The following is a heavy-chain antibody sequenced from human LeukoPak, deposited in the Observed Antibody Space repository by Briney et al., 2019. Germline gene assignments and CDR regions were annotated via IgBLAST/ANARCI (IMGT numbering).Heavy chain of an antibody. CDR2: TYYSGRT. Sequence: SETLSLTCTVSGGSIDGYYWNWIRQPPGKGLEWIGYTYYSGRTSYNPSLKSRVTISTDTSKEQFTLKLSSVTAADTAVYFCASRSGRNYYGMDVWGQGTTVTVYS. J-gene: IGHJ6*02. D-gene: IGHD3-10*01. CDR3: ASRSGRNYYGMDV. CDR1: GGSIDGYY. V-gene: IGHV4-59*01.